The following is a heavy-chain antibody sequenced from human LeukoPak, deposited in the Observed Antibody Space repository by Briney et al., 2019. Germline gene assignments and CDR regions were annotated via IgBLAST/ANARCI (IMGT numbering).Heavy chain of an antibody. D-gene: IGHD6-19*01. V-gene: IGHV3-21*01. CDR2: ISSRSSDI. CDR3: ARDRTAVADNDALDI. CDR1: GFTFSTYT. J-gene: IGHJ3*02. Sequence: GGSLRHSCAVSGFTFSTYTMNWVRQAPGRGLEWVSSISSRSSDIYYADSVKGRFTISRDNAKNSLYLQTNSLRAEDTSVYYCARDRTAVADNDALDIWGQGTMVTVSS.